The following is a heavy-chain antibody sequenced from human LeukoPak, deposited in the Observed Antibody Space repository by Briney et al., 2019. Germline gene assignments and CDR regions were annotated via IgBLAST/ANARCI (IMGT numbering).Heavy chain of an antibody. Sequence: ASVKVSCKASGYTFSGYYTHWVRQAPGQGLEWMGWINPSSGGTNYAQKFQGRVTMTRDTSISTAHMELSRLRSDDTAVYYCARGSYISSTDLWGQGTLVTVSS. CDR3: ARGSYISSTDL. CDR2: INPSSGGT. D-gene: IGHD6-13*01. J-gene: IGHJ5*02. V-gene: IGHV1-2*02. CDR1: GYTFSGYY.